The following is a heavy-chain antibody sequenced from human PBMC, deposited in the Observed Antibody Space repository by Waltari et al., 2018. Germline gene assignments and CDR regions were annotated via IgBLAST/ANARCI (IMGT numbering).Heavy chain of an antibody. CDR1: DFIFSNYD. Sequence: EVQLVESGGGLVKPGGSLRLSCAASDFIFSNYDRNWVRQAPGKGLEWVSSISRGSSYVYYADSVKGRFSISRDNAKNSLYLQMNSLRAEDTAVYYCARAHGAAARLDFDYWGQGTLVTVSS. J-gene: IGHJ4*02. V-gene: IGHV3-21*02. CDR2: ISRGSSYV. D-gene: IGHD6-25*01. CDR3: ARAHGAAARLDFDY.